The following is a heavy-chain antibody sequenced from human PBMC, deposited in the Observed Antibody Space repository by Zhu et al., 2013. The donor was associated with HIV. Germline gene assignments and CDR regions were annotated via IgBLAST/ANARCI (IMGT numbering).Heavy chain of an antibody. J-gene: IGHJ5*02. CDR1: GGTLNKYA. V-gene: IGHV1-69*06. D-gene: IGHD2-21*02. CDR3: ATSGEXMTAIGDGWFDP. Sequence: QVQLVQSGAEMKKPGSSVKVSCKASGGTLNKYAIIWVRQAPGQGLEWMGGIIPMFGTADYAQKFQGRVTITADKSTSTAYMELSRLRSEDTAVYYCATSGEXMTAIGDGWFDPGAREPWSPSPQ. CDR2: IIPMFGTA.